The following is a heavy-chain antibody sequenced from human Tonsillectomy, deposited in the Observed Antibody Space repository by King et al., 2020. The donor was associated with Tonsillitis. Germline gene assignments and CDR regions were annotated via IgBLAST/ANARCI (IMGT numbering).Heavy chain of an antibody. V-gene: IGHV4-59*08. D-gene: IGHD3-22*01. Sequence: QLQESGPGLVKPSETLSLTCTVSGGSISSYYWSWIRQPPGKGLEWIGYIYYSGSTNYNPSLKSRVTISVDTSKNQFSLKLSSVTDADTAVYYCTRQTRDYYDSSGYRSRGGAFDIWGQGTMVTVSS. CDR2: IYYSGST. CDR3: TRQTRDYYDSSGYRSRGGAFDI. J-gene: IGHJ3*02. CDR1: GGSISSYY.